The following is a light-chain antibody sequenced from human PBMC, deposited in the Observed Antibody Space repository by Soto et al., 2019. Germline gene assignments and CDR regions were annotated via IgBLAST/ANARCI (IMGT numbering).Light chain of an antibody. Sequence: EIVLTQSPGTLALSPGERATLSCRASRSFSSSYLAWYQQMPGQAPRLLIYAASSRATGIPDRFSGSGSGTDFPLTISRLEPEDSAVYYCQQYGSSPPYTFGQGTKLESK. CDR1: RSFSSSY. V-gene: IGKV3-20*01. CDR2: AAS. J-gene: IGKJ2*01. CDR3: QQYGSSPPYT.